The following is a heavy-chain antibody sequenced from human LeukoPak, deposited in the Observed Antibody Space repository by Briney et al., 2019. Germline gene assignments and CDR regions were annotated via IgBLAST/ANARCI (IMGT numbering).Heavy chain of an antibody. Sequence: SETLSLTYTVSGGSISSSSYYWGWIRQPPGKGLEWIGSIYYSGSTYYNPSLTSRVTISVDTSKNQFSLKLSSVTAADTAVYYCARHWSDIVVVPAATGWFDPWGQGTLVTVSS. CDR3: ARHWSDIVVVPAATGWFDP. CDR2: IYYSGST. CDR1: GGSISSSSYY. D-gene: IGHD2-2*01. V-gene: IGHV4-39*01. J-gene: IGHJ5*02.